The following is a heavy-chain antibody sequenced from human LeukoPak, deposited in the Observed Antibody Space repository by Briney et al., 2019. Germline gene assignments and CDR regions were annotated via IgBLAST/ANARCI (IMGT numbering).Heavy chain of an antibody. CDR2: ISSRHLTT. J-gene: IGHJ5*02. Sequence: GGSLRLSCAVSGFTFSSFAMTWVRQAPGKGLEWVSSISSRHLTTYYTDSVKGRFTISRDNSKNTLYLQMNSLRAEDPAVYYRTTDPNGDSVGAFDPWGPGPLVTVSS. CDR1: GFTFSSFA. CDR3: TTDPNGDSVGAFDP. V-gene: IGHV3-23*01. D-gene: IGHD4-17*01.